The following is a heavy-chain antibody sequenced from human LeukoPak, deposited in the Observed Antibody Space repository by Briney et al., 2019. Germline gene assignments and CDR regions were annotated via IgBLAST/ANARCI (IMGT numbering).Heavy chain of an antibody. CDR2: IKQDGSEI. CDR1: GFTFSNFW. D-gene: IGHD3-10*01. CDR3: TRDRQGSGIYSTDY. V-gene: IGHV3-7*01. J-gene: IGHJ4*02. Sequence: PGGSLRLSCAASGFTFSNFWMSWVRQVPGEGLEWVANIKQDGSEIHYVDPVKGRFTISRGNAQNSLYLHMHSLRAEDTAVYYCTRDRQGSGIYSTDYWGRGTLVTVSS.